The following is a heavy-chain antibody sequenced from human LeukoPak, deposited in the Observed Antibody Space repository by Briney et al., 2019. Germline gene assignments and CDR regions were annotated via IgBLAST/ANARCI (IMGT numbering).Heavy chain of an antibody. CDR3: AREVVRCGGDCPPTQDAFDI. J-gene: IGHJ3*02. CDR1: GYTFAGYY. V-gene: IGHV1-2*02. Sequence: WASVKVSCKASGYTFAGYYMHWVRQAPGQGLEWMGWINPNSGGTNYAQKFQGRVTITTDESTSTAYMELSSLRSEDTAVYYCAREVVRCGGDCPPTQDAFDIWGQGTMVTVSS. D-gene: IGHD2-21*02. CDR2: INPNSGGT.